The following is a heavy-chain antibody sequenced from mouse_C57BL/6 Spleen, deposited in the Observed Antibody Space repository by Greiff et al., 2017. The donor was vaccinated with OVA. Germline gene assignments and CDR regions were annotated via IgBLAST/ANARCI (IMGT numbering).Heavy chain of an antibody. CDR1: GFTFSDYG. CDR3: ARPAGTRGAWFAY. CDR2: ISSGSSTI. D-gene: IGHD4-1*01. Sequence: EVKLVESGGGLVKPGGSLKLSCAASGFTFSDYGMHWVRQAPEKGLEWVAYISSGSSTIYYADTVKGRFTISRDNAKNTLFLQMTSLRSEDTAMYYCARPAGTRGAWFAYWGQGTLVTVSA. V-gene: IGHV5-17*01. J-gene: IGHJ3*01.